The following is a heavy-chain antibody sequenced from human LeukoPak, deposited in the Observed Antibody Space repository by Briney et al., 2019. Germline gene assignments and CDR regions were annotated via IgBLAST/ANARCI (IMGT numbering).Heavy chain of an antibody. D-gene: IGHD2-8*01. CDR3: ARGLSVLNAPTLGYCTNGVCYVVYYFDY. V-gene: IGHV4-34*01. CDR1: GGSFSGYY. J-gene: IGHJ4*02. CDR2: INHSGST. Sequence: SETLSLTCAVYGGSFSGYYWSWIRQPPGKGLEWIGEINHSGSTNYNPSLKSRVTISVDTSKNQFSLKLSSVTAADTAVYYCARGLSVLNAPTLGYCTNGVCYVVYYFDYWGQGTLVTVSS.